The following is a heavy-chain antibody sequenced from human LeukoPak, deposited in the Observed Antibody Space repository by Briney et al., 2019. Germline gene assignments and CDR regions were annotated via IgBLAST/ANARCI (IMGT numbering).Heavy chain of an antibody. J-gene: IGHJ4*02. CDR1: GGSFSGYY. V-gene: IGHV4-34*01. D-gene: IGHD3-22*01. CDR3: ARAWRGNYYDSSGPSPLFDY. CDR2: INHSGST. Sequence: PSETLSLTCAVYGGSFSGYYWSWIRQPPGKGLEWIGEINHSGSTNYNPSLKSRVIISVDTSKNQFSLKLSSVTAADTAVYYCARAWRGNYYDSSGPSPLFDYWGQGTLVTVSS.